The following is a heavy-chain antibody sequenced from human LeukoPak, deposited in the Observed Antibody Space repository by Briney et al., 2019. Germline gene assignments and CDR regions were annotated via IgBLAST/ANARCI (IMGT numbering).Heavy chain of an antibody. CDR2: IYYSGSP. D-gene: IGHD4-17*01. V-gene: IGHV4-31*03. J-gene: IGHJ4*02. CDR1: GGPISSGGYY. Sequence: PSDTLSLTCTLSGGPISSGGYYGRWSRQHPARGLDWIEYIYYSGSPYDNPSLKSRVTISVDTSKNQFSLKLSSVTAADTAVFYCARDTILYGDYPRIVYWGQGTLVTVSS. CDR3: ARDTILYGDYPRIVY.